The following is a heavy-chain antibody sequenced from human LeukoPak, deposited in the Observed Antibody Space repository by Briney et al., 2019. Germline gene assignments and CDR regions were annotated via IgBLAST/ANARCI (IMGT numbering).Heavy chain of an antibody. J-gene: IGHJ4*02. Sequence: GGPLRLSCAASVFTLSSYALHCVREAPGKGLEWVAVISYDGSNKYYADSVRGRFTISRDNSKNTLYLQMNSLRAEDTAVYYCARSGYSSSFDYWSEGTLVTVPS. V-gene: IGHV3-30*04. D-gene: IGHD6-13*01. CDR1: VFTLSSYA. CDR3: ARSGYSSSFDY. CDR2: ISYDGSNK.